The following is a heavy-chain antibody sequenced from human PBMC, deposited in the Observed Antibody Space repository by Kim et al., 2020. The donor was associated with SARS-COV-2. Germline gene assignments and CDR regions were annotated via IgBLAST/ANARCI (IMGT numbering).Heavy chain of an antibody. CDR1: GFTFSESA. CDR3: TTQGWGSDGYNPEY. Sequence: GGSLRLSCAASGFTFSESAIHWVRQASGKGLEWVGRIRSKARSYATTYSASVTGRFTISRDDSKTTAYLQMNSLEAEDTAMYYCTTQGWGSDGYNPEYWGQGTLVTVSS. J-gene: IGHJ4*02. CDR2: IRSKARSYAT. D-gene: IGHD2-21*01. V-gene: IGHV3-73*01.